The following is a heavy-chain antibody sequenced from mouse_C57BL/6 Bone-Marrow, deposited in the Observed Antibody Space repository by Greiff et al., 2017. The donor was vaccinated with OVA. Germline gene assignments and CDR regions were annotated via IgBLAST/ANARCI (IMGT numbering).Heavy chain of an antibody. CDR1: GYSITSGYF. D-gene: IGHD1-1*01. V-gene: IGHV3-6*01. CDR3: ARDEVLRDFDY. J-gene: IGHJ2*01. CDR2: ISYDGSN. Sequence: DVHLVESGPGLVKPSQSLSLTCSVTGYSITSGYFWNWIRQFPGNKLEWMGYISYDGSNNYNPSLKNQISITRDTPKNQFFLKLNSVTTEDTATYYSARDEVLRDFDYWGQGTTLTVSS.